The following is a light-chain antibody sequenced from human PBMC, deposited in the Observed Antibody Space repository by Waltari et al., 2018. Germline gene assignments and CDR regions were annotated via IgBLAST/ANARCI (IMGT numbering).Light chain of an antibody. CDR2: EDK. CDR1: NIGRKT. J-gene: IGLJ2*01. Sequence: YVLTQPPSVSVTPGRTARNAGGGNNIGRKTVDRYQQKPGQAPGLVVYEDKERPSGIPERFSASNSGNTATLTISGVAAGDYSDYYCQVWDRTGAHVIFGGRPQLTVL. CDR3: QVWDRTGAHVI. V-gene: IGLV3-21*03.